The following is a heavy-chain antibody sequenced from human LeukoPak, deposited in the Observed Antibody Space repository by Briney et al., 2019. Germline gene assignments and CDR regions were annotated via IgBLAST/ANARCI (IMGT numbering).Heavy chain of an antibody. CDR1: GDSVSSNSAA. CDR2: TYYRSKWYN. Sequence: SHTLSLTCAISGDSVSSNSAAWNWIRQSPSRGVEWLGRTYYRSKWYNDYAVSVKSQITINPDTSKNQFSLQLNSVTPEDTAVYYCARVHEDIVVVPAAIYYFDYWGQGTLVTVSS. CDR3: ARVHEDIVVVPAAIYYFDY. J-gene: IGHJ4*02. D-gene: IGHD2-2*02. V-gene: IGHV6-1*01.